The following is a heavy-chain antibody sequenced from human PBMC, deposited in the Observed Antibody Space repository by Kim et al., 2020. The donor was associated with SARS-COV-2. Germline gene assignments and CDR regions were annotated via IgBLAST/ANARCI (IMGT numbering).Heavy chain of an antibody. CDR3: ASSPTRSGSQFAP. D-gene: IGHD6-19*01. CDR1: GGSISSYY. CDR2: IYYSGST. V-gene: IGHV4-59*13. J-gene: IGHJ5*02. Sequence: SETLSLTCTVSGGSISSYYWSWIRQPPGKGLEWIGYIYYSGSTNYNPSLKSRVTISVDTSKNQFSLKLSSVTAADTAVYYCASSPTRSGSQFAPWGQGTLVTVSS.